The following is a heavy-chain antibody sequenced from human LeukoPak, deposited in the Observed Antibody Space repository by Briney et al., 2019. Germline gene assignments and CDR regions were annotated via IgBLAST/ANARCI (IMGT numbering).Heavy chain of an antibody. J-gene: IGHJ4*02. CDR2: IWYDGSNK. V-gene: IGHV3-33*01. D-gene: IGHD1-1*01. Sequence: GGSLRLSCAASGFTFSSDGMHWVRQAAGKGLEWVAVIWYDGSNKYYADSVKGRFTISRDNSKNTLYLQMNSLRAEDTAVYYCARGTSGGYEGDYWGQGTLVTVSS. CDR3: ARGTSGGYEGDY. CDR1: GFTFSSDG.